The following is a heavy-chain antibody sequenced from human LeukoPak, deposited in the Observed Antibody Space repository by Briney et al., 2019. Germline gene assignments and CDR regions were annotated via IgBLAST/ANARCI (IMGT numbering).Heavy chain of an antibody. CDR3: AFLGGSVSMVPT. CDR1: GFTFTDHY. J-gene: IGHJ5*02. Sequence: GGSLRLSCAASGFTFTDHYMSGIRQAPGKGLEWVSYISSGSTYTNYADSVKGRFTISRDNAKNSLYLQMNSLRAEDTAVYYCAFLGGSVSMVPTWGQGALVTVSS. CDR2: ISSGSTYT. D-gene: IGHD2-8*01. V-gene: IGHV3-11*03.